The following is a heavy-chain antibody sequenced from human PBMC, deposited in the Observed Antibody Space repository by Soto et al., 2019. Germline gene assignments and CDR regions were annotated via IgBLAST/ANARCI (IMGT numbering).Heavy chain of an antibody. J-gene: IGHJ4*02. CDR1: GFTFSSYS. CDR3: ARDSPDDYRSTTVFDY. CDR2: ISSSSSYI. V-gene: IGHV3-21*01. D-gene: IGHD4-4*01. Sequence: GGSLRLSCAASGFTFSSYSMNWVRQAPGKGLEWVSSISSSSSYIYYADSVKGRFTISRDNAKNSLYLQMNSLRAEDTAVYYCARDSPDDYRSTTVFDYWGQGTLVTVSS.